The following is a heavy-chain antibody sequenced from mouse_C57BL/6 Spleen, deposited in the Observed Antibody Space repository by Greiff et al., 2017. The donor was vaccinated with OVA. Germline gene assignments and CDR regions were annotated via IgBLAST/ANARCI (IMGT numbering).Heavy chain of an antibody. V-gene: IGHV1-72*01. Sequence: QVQLQQSGAELVKPGASVKLSCKASGYTFTSYWMHWVKQRPGRGLAWIGRIDPTSGGTKYNEKFKSKATLTVDKPSSTAYMQLSSLTSEDSAVYYCARCYYSNYAWFAYWGQGTLVTVSA. CDR1: GYTFTSYW. CDR3: ARCYYSNYAWFAY. CDR2: IDPTSGGT. D-gene: IGHD2-5*01. J-gene: IGHJ3*01.